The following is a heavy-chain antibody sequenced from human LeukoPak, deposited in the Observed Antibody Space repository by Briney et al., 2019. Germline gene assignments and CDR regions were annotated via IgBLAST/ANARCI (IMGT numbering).Heavy chain of an antibody. V-gene: IGHV1-69*13. CDR2: IIPIFGTA. Sequence: SVTVSCKASGGTFSSYAISWVRQAPGQGLEWMGGIIPIFGTANYAQKFQGRVTITADESTSTAYMELSSLRSEDTAVYYCARPERAYYYGSGSYPNYYYGMDVWGQGTTVTVSS. D-gene: IGHD3-10*01. CDR3: ARPERAYYYGSGSYPNYYYGMDV. J-gene: IGHJ6*02. CDR1: GGTFSSYA.